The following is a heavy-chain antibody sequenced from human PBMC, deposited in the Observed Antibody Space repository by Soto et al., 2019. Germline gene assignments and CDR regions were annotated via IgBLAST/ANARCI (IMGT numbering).Heavy chain of an antibody. CDR3: ARAPNYYDSSGYYYY. D-gene: IGHD3-22*01. CDR1: GFTFSDYY. CDR2: ISSSSSYT. J-gene: IGHJ4*02. Sequence: QVQLVESGGGLVKPGGSQRLSCAASGFTFSDYYMSWIRQAPGKGLEWVSYISSSSSYTNYADSVKGRFTISRDNAKNSLYLQMNSLRAEDTAVYYCARAPNYYDSSGYYYYWGQGTLVTVSS. V-gene: IGHV3-11*06.